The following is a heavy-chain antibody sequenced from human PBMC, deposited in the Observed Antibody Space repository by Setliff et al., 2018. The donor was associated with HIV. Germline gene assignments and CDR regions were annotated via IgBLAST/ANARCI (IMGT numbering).Heavy chain of an antibody. V-gene: IGHV1-18*04. D-gene: IGHD3-10*01. CDR3: ARSISGPYFDY. CDR2: ISVSNDDT. CDR1: GYTLAGYF. J-gene: IGHJ4*02. Sequence: ASVKVSCKASGYTLAGYFMHWVRQAPGQGLEWMGWISVSNDDTEYAEELQGRVTVTTDTSTGTAYMELRNLKSDDTAVYYCARSISGPYFDYWGQGTLVTVSS.